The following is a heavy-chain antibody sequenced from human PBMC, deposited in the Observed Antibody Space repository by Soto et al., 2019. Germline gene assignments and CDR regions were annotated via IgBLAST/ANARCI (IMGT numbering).Heavy chain of an antibody. CDR1: GFTFSDAW. D-gene: IGHD4-4*01. CDR2: IKSGGPT. Sequence: PGGSLRLSCTASGFTFSDAWMSWVRQAPGKGLEWVGRIKSGGPTDYAAPVKGRFTISRDDSKNTVYLQMNSLKTEDTGVYFCTTDLPTLIPQVDSWGQGTLVTVSS. CDR3: TTDLPTLIPQVDS. V-gene: IGHV3-15*01. J-gene: IGHJ4*02.